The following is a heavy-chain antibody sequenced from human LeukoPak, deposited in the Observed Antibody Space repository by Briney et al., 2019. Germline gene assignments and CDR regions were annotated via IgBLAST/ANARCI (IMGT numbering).Heavy chain of an antibody. CDR3: ARDPGVVTAMPAYYYYGMDV. Sequence: SETLSLTCTVSGGSISSSGYYWGWIRQPPGKGLEWIGSIYYSGSTYYNPSLKSRVTISVDTSKNQFSLKLNSVTAADTAVYYCARDPGVVTAMPAYYYYGMDVWGQGTTVTVSS. V-gene: IGHV4-39*07. D-gene: IGHD2-21*02. CDR2: IYYSGST. CDR1: GGSISSSGYY. J-gene: IGHJ6*02.